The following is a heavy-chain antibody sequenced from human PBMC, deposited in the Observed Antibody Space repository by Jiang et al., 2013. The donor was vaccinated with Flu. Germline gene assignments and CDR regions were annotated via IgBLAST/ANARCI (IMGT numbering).Heavy chain of an antibody. Sequence: GSGLVKPSQTLSLTCAVSGGSISSGDYSWSWIRQPPGKGLEWIGYIYHSGSTYYNPSLKSRVTISVDRSKNQFSLKLSSVTAADTAVYYCARVYGSGRYYNAGWFDAWGQGTLVTVSS. CDR1: GGSISSGDYS. D-gene: IGHD3-10*01. J-gene: IGHJ5*02. CDR3: ARVYGSGRYYNAGWFDA. CDR2: IYHSGST. V-gene: IGHV4-30-2*01.